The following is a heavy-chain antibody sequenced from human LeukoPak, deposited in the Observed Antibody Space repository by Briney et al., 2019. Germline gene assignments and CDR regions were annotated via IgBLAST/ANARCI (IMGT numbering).Heavy chain of an antibody. CDR3: ARGESYYDSSGPPYGI. V-gene: IGHV1-8*03. J-gene: IGHJ3*02. D-gene: IGHD3-22*01. CDR1: GYTFTSYD. CDR2: MNPNSGNT. Sequence: GASVKVSCKASGYTFTSYDINWVRQATGQGLEWMGWMNPNSGNTGYAQKFQGRATITRNTSISTAYMELSSLRSEDAAVYYCARGESYYDSSGPPYGIWGQGTMVTVSS.